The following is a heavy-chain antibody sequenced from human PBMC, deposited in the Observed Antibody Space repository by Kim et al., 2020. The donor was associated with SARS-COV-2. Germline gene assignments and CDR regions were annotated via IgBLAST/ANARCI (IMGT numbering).Heavy chain of an antibody. Sequence: GGSLRLSCTASGFTFGDYAMSWFRQAPGKGLEWVGFIRSKAYGGTTEYAASVKGRFTISRDDSKSIAYLQMNSLKTEDTAVYYCTRDKDRRNWNVGVYYYYYGMDVWGQGTTVTVSS. CDR3: TRDKDRRNWNVGVYYYYYGMDV. J-gene: IGHJ6*02. V-gene: IGHV3-49*03. CDR1: GFTFGDYA. D-gene: IGHD1-1*01. CDR2: IRSKAYGGTT.